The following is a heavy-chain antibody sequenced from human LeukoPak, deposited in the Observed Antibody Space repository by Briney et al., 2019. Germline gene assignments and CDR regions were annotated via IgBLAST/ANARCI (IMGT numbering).Heavy chain of an antibody. J-gene: IGHJ6*02. D-gene: IGHD2-2*01. Sequence: SETLSLTCAVYGGSFSGYYWSWIRQPPGKGLEWIGEINHSGSTNYNPSLKSRVTISVDTPKNQFSLKLSSVTAADTAVYYCARDRGLVPVPAAMKYYYYYGMDVWGQGTTVTVSS. V-gene: IGHV4-34*01. CDR2: INHSGST. CDR3: ARDRGLVPVPAAMKYYYYYGMDV. CDR1: GGSFSGYY.